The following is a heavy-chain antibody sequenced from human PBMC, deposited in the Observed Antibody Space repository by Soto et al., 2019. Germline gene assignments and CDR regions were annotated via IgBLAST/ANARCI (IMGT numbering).Heavy chain of an antibody. D-gene: IGHD3-3*01. V-gene: IGHV3-23*01. CDR1: GFTFSSYA. CDR2: ISGRGGST. CDR3: ATARSHYYELWSGSPVDY. Sequence: EVQLLESGGGLVQPGGSLRLSCAASGFTFSSYAMSWVRQAPGKGLEWVSAISGRGGSTYYGDSVKGRFTISRDNSKNTLYPQTNSLTAEVTAVYSCATARSHYYELWSGSPVDYWGQGTLVTVSS. J-gene: IGHJ4*02.